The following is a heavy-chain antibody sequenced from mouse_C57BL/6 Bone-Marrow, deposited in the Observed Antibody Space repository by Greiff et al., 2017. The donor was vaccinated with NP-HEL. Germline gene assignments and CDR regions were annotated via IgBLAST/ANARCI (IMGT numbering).Heavy chain of an antibody. Sequence: VKLQESGAELARPGASVKMSCKASGYTFTSYTMHWVKQRPGQGLEWIGYINPSSGYTKYNQKFKDKATLTADKSSSTAYMQLSSLTSEDSAVYYCAIPPLLRYWYFDVWGTGTTVTVSS. CDR1: GYTFTSYT. D-gene: IGHD1-2*01. J-gene: IGHJ1*03. V-gene: IGHV1-4*01. CDR2: INPSSGYT. CDR3: AIPPLLRYWYFDV.